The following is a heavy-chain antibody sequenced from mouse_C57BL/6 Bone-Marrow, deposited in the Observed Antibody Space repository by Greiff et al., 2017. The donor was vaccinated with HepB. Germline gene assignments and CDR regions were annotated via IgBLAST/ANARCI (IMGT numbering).Heavy chain of an antibody. D-gene: IGHD2-3*01. CDR2: INPNNGGT. V-gene: IGHV1-26*01. CDR3: ARNDGPRFAY. Sequence: EVQLQQSGPELVKPGASVKISCKASGYTFTDYYMNWVKQSHGKSLEWIGDINPNNGGTSYNQKFKGKATLTVDKSSSTAYMELRSLTSEDSAVYYCARNDGPRFAYWGQGTLVTVSA. J-gene: IGHJ3*01. CDR1: GYTFTDYY.